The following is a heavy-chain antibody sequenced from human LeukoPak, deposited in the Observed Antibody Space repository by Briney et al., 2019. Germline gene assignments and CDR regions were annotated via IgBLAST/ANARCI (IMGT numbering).Heavy chain of an antibody. Sequence: PGGSLRLSCAASGFTSSGFTFSSYSMHWVRQAQGKGLEWVALISYDGSNEYYADYIECRFTISRDNSKNTLYLQMHSLRAEDTAVYYCAKDFGVLGVQLTLIDSWGQGPLVRVSS. CDR3: AKDFGVLGVQLTLIDS. CDR2: ISYDGSNE. J-gene: IGHJ4*02. V-gene: IGHV3-30-3*01. D-gene: IGHD3-16*01. CDR1: GFTFSSYS.